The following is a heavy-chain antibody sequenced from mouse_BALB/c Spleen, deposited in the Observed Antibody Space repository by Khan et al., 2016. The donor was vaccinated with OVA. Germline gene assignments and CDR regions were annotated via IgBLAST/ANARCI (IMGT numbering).Heavy chain of an antibody. D-gene: IGHD2-14*01. CDR3: ARDGAYYRNDGWFAF. Sequence: QMQLEESGAELARPGASVKMSCKASGYTFTSYTIHWIKQRPGQGLEWIGYINPSSGYTNYNQKFKDKATLTADKSSTTAYMQLSSLTSDDSAVYYCARDGAYYRNDGWFAFWGQGTLVTVYA. CDR2: INPSSGYT. CDR1: GYTFTSYT. J-gene: IGHJ3*01. V-gene: IGHV1-4*01.